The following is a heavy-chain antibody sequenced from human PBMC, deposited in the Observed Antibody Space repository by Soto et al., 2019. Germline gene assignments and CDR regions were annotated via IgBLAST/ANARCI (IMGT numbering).Heavy chain of an antibody. D-gene: IGHD6-19*01. V-gene: IGHV4-39*01. CDR2: IFFTGNI. CDR3: ARGVAGSGFDL. Sequence: PSETLSLTCTVSGASLSSISYYWGWTRQPPGKGLEWVGSIFFTGNIYYNPSLKSRVTISVDTSRNQFSLMVNSVTPDDTAVYYCARGVAGSGFDLWGQGTLVTVSS. J-gene: IGHJ4*02. CDR1: GASLSSISYY.